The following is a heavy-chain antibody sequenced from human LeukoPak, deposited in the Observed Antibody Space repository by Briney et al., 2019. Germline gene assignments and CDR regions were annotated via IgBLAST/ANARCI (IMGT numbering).Heavy chain of an antibody. CDR1: GYTFTRYD. D-gene: IGHD4-11*01. CDR2: MNPNSGNT. Sequence: ASVTVSYKASGYTFTRYDINWVRQAPGQGREWMGWMNPNSGNTGYAQKFQGRVTMTRNTSISTAYMELSSLRSEDTAVYYCARAGSNYAYNWFDPWGQGTLVTVSS. J-gene: IGHJ5*02. V-gene: IGHV1-8*01. CDR3: ARAGSNYAYNWFDP.